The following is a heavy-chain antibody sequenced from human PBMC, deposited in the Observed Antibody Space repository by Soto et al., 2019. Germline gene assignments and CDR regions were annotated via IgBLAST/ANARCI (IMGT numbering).Heavy chain of an antibody. V-gene: IGHV3-23*01. D-gene: IGHD6-6*01. Sequence: PGGSLRLSCAASGFTFSSYAMSWVRQAPGKGLEWVSAISGSGGSTYYADSVKGRFTISRDNSKNTLYLQMNSLRAEDTAVYYYAKYRRFGQLFLIYFFYCMDVWGQGTTVTVSS. CDR3: AKYRRFGQLFLIYFFYCMDV. CDR2: ISGSGGST. J-gene: IGHJ6*02. CDR1: GFTFSSYA.